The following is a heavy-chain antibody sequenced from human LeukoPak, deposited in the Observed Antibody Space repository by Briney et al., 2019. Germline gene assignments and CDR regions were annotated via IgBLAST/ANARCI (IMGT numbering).Heavy chain of an antibody. V-gene: IGHV1-18*01. J-gene: IGHJ4*02. Sequence: ASVKVSCKASGYTFTSYGISWVRQAPGQGLEWMGWISAYNGNTNYAQKLQGRVTMTTDTSTSTAYMELGSLRSDDTAVYYCARGAVDTMVRGASRFDYWGQGTLVTVSS. D-gene: IGHD3-10*01. CDR1: GYTFTSYG. CDR2: ISAYNGNT. CDR3: ARGAVDTMVRGASRFDY.